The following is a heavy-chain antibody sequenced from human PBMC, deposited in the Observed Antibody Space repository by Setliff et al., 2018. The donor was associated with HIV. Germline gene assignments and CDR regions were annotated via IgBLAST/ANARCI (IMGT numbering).Heavy chain of an antibody. V-gene: IGHV1-18*04. Sequence: ASVKVSCKAFGYTFTGYYMHWVRQAPGQGLEWMGWISTYTGNTGYAQRFQGRVTITIDTSASTAYMELSSLRSEDTAVYYCAREHDSLTGYSLDFWGQGTLVTVSS. J-gene: IGHJ4*02. CDR1: GYTFTGYY. CDR3: AREHDSLTGYSLDF. CDR2: ISTYTGNT. D-gene: IGHD3-9*01.